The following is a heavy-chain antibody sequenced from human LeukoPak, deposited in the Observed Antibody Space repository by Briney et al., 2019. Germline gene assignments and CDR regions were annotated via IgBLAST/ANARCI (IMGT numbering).Heavy chain of an antibody. Sequence: GASVKVSCKASGYTFPRYYMHWMRQAPGPRLEWMGIINPSGGSTSYAQKFQGRVTMTRDTSTNTFYVELSSLRSEDTAVYYCARDEGPPRYNWNYGGPDYWGQGTLVTVSS. J-gene: IGHJ4*02. CDR1: GYTFPRYY. D-gene: IGHD1-7*01. V-gene: IGHV1-46*01. CDR3: ARDEGPPRYNWNYGGPDY. CDR2: INPSGGST.